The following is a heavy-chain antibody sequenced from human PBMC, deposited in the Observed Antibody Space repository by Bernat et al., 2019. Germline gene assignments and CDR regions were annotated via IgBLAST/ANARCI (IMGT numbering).Heavy chain of an antibody. V-gene: IGHV3-30*01. J-gene: IGHJ1*01. CDR3: ARAPLSIAVAGTKPLHDGEYFQH. D-gene: IGHD6-19*01. CDR1: GFTLSSYA. Sequence: QVQLVESGGGVVQPGRSLRLSCAASGFTLSSYAMHWVRQAPGKGLEWVAVISYDGSNKYYADSVKGRFTISRDNSKNTLYLQMNSLRAEDTAVYYCARAPLSIAVAGTKPLHDGEYFQHWGQGTLVTVSS. CDR2: ISYDGSNK.